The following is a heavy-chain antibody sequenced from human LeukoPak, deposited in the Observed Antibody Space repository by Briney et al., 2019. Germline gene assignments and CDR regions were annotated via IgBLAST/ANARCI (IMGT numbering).Heavy chain of an antibody. V-gene: IGHV4-34*01. CDR3: ARGGSYYYGSGARPGNWFDP. Sequence: PSETLSLTCAVYGGSFSGYYWSWIRQPPGKGLEWIGEINHSGSTNYNPSLKSRVTKSVDTSKNQFSLKLSSVTAADTAVYYCARGGSYYYGSGARPGNWFDPWGQGTLVTVSS. J-gene: IGHJ5*02. D-gene: IGHD3-10*01. CDR1: GGSFSGYY. CDR2: INHSGST.